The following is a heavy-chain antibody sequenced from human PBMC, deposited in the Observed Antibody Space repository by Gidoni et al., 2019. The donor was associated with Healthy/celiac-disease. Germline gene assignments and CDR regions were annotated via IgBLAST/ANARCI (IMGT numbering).Heavy chain of an antibody. V-gene: IGHV3-48*03. CDR3: ARDLDFYGDYPTPDDAFDI. Sequence: EVQLVESGGGLVQPGGSLRLSCAASGFTFRGYEMNWVRQAPGKGLEWVSYLSSSGSTIYYADSVKGRFTISRDNAKNSLYLQMNSLRAEDTAVYYCARDLDFYGDYPTPDDAFDIWGQGTMVTVSS. D-gene: IGHD4-17*01. CDR1: GFTFRGYE. CDR2: LSSSGSTI. J-gene: IGHJ3*02.